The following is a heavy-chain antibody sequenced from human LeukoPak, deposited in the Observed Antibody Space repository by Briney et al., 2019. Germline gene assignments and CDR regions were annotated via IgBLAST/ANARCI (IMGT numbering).Heavy chain of an antibody. V-gene: IGHV4-34*01. Sequence: SETLSLTCSVSGDSISYFHWSWIRQPPGKGLEWIGEINHSGSTNYNPSLKSRVTISVDMSKNQFSLRLTSVTAADTAVYYCARLKSGWYLSYYYIDVWGKGTTVTVSS. CDR2: INHSGST. CDR3: ARLKSGWYLSYYYIDV. CDR1: GDSISYFH. J-gene: IGHJ6*03. D-gene: IGHD6-19*01.